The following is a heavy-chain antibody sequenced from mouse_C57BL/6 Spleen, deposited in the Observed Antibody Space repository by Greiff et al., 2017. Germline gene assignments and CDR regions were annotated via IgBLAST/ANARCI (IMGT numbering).Heavy chain of an antibody. V-gene: IGHV1-52*01. D-gene: IGHD1-1*01. Sequence: VQLQQPGAELVRPGSSVKLSCKASGYTFTSYWMHWVKQRPIQGLEWIGNIDPSDSETHYNQKFKDKATLTVDKSSSTAYMQLSSLTSEDSAVYYCARPGYGTLRDYAMDYWGQGTSVTVSS. CDR2: IDPSDSET. J-gene: IGHJ4*01. CDR1: GYTFTSYW. CDR3: ARPGYGTLRDYAMDY.